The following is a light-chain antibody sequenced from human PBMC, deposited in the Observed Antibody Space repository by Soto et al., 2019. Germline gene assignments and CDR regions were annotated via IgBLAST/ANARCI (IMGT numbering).Light chain of an antibody. V-gene: IGKV1-5*03. Sequence: DIPMTQSPSTLSASVGDRVTISCRASQRISTWLAWYQQKPGKAPKLLIYKASSLESGVPSRFSGSGSGTEFTLTISSLQPDDFATYYCQQYDSYCVSFGEGTKMDI. J-gene: IGKJ2*01. CDR2: KAS. CDR3: QQYDSYCVS. CDR1: QRISTW.